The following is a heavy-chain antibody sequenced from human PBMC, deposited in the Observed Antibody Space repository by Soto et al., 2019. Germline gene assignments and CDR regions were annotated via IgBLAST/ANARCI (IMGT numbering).Heavy chain of an antibody. V-gene: IGHV4-59*01. J-gene: IGHJ6*03. CDR3: ARVAGISYYNHMDV. Sequence: QVHLQESGPGLVRPSETLSLTCTVSGGSLKTYFWGWIRQPPGGGLERIGYIFSSGSPNYNPSLRGRVTISVDTSNNQFSLKLSSVTAADTAVYYCARVAGISYYNHMDVWGKGTAVAVSS. D-gene: IGHD6-19*01. CDR2: IFSSGSP. CDR1: GGSLKTYF.